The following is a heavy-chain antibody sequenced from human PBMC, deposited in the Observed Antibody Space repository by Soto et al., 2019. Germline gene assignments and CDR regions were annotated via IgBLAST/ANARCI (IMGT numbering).Heavy chain of an antibody. CDR3: ARSGEHPVDY. CDR2: STHTGNT. CDR1: GYAFPHYV. Sequence: QVRLVQSGPEVKKPGASVKVSCKTSGYAFPHYVINWVRQAPGHGLEWMGFSTHTGNTNYAQNFQGRVVLTTDTSTSTAYMEVTSLRSDDTAVYYCARSGEHPVDYWGQGTPVTVSS. J-gene: IGHJ4*02. V-gene: IGHV1-18*01. D-gene: IGHD1-26*01.